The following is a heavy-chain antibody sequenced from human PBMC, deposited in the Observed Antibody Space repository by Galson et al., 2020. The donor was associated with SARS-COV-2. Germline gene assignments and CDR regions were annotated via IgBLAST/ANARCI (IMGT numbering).Heavy chain of an antibody. Sequence: SETLSLTCTVSGGSISSYYWSWIRQPPGKGLEWIGYIYYSGSTNYNPSLKSRVTISVDTSKNQFSLKLSSVTAADTAVYYCARDHEAAAGSDFDYWGQGTLVTVSS. J-gene: IGHJ4*02. CDR3: ARDHEAAAGSDFDY. CDR2: IYYSGST. V-gene: IGHV4-59*13. D-gene: IGHD6-13*01. CDR1: GGSISSYY.